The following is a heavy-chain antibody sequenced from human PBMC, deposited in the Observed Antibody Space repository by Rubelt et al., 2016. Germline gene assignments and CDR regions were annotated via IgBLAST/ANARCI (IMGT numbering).Heavy chain of an antibody. J-gene: IGHJ3*02. CDR2: IYYSGST. CDR3: AREWRDYYDSTPLAFDI. D-gene: IGHD3-22*01. V-gene: IGHV4-39*07. CDR1: GGSISSSSYY. Sequence: QLQLQESGPGLVKPSETLSLTCTVSGGSISSSSYYWGWIRQPPGKGLEWIGSIYYSGSTYYNPSLKSRGTISVDKSKNQFSRKLSSVTAADTAVYYCAREWRDYYDSTPLAFDIWGQGTMVTVSS.